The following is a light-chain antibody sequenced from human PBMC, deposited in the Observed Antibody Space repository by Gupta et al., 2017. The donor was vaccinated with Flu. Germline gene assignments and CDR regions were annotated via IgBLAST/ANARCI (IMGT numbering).Light chain of an antibody. V-gene: IGKV2D-29*01. Sequence: DIVMTQTPLSLSVTPGQRASISCKSSQSVLQSDGKTYLCWYLQKPGQPPQLLICAVSTRVAGVPDRFSGSGSGTEFTLKISRVQSEDVGVYYCMQSIQRPCTFGQGTKLDIK. CDR2: AVS. CDR1: QSVLQSDGKTY. CDR3: MQSIQRPCT. J-gene: IGKJ2*02.